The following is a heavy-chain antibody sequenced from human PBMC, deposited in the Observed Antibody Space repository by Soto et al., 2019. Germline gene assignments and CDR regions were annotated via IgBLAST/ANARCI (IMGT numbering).Heavy chain of an antibody. V-gene: IGHV5-10-1*01. Sequence: GESLKISCNGSGYSFTIYCISLVLQMPGKGLDWMWRIDPSDSYTNYSPSFQGHVTISADKSISTAYLQWSSLKASDTAMYYCARHCSSTSCYPNYYYYGMDVWGQGTTVTVSS. D-gene: IGHD2-2*01. CDR1: GYSFTIYC. CDR3: ARHCSSTSCYPNYYYYGMDV. J-gene: IGHJ6*02. CDR2: IDPSDSYT.